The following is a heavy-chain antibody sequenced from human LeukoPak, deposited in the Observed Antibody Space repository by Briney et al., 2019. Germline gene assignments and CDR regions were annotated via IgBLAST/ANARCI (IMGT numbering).Heavy chain of an antibody. J-gene: IGHJ3*02. D-gene: IGHD1-26*01. CDR1: GFTVSSNY. Sequence: GGSLRLSCAASGFTVSSNYMSWVRQAPGKGLEWVSVIYSGGSTYYADSVKGRFTISRDNSKNTLYLQMGSLRAEDMAVYYCATDLRGHDAFDIWGQGTMVTVSS. V-gene: IGHV3-53*05. CDR3: ATDLRGHDAFDI. CDR2: IYSGGST.